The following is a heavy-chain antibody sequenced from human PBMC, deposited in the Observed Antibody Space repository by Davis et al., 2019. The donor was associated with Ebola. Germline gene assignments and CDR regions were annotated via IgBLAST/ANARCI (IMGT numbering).Heavy chain of an antibody. CDR1: GFTFSNYA. CDR2: IYTGGST. CDR3: AGDPGLANGMDV. D-gene: IGHD6-13*01. J-gene: IGHJ6*04. V-gene: IGHV3-53*01. Sequence: PGGSLRLSCAASGFTFSNYAMSWVRQAPGKGLEWVSVIYTGGSTYYSDSVKGRFTISRDNLKNTLYLQMNSLRAEDSAVYDCAGDPGLANGMDVWGKGTTVTVSS.